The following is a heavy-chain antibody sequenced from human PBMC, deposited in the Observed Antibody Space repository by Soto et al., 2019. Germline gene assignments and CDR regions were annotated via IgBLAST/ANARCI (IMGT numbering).Heavy chain of an antibody. V-gene: IGHV4-59*01. Sequence: PSETLSLTCTVSGSSISSYYWSWIRQPPGKGLEWVGYIYYSGSTNYNPSLKSRVTISVDTSKNQFSLKLSSVTAADTAVYYCAGGYYYDSSGYLAYWGQGTLVTVSS. CDR1: GSSISSYY. CDR2: IYYSGST. CDR3: AGGYYYDSSGYLAY. D-gene: IGHD3-22*01. J-gene: IGHJ4*02.